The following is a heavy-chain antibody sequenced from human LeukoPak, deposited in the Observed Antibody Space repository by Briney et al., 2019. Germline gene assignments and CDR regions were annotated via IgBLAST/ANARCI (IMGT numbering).Heavy chain of an antibody. J-gene: IGHJ3*02. V-gene: IGHV3-30*18. Sequence: GGSLRLSCAASGFTFSSYGMHWVRQAPGKGLEWVAVISYDGSNKYYADSVKGRFTISRDNSKNTQYLQMNSLRAEDTAVYHCAKDLGVEQWLANAFDIWGQGTMVTVSS. D-gene: IGHD6-19*01. CDR2: ISYDGSNK. CDR3: AKDLGVEQWLANAFDI. CDR1: GFTFSSYG.